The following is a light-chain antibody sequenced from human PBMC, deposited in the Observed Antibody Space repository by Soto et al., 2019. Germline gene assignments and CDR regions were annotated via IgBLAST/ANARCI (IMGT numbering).Light chain of an antibody. CDR2: KAS. Sequence: DIQMTQSPSTLSASVGGRVTITCRASQSISSRLAWYQQKPGKAPQVLIYKASSLQSGVPSRFSGSGSGTEFTLTISSLQPDDFATYYCQQYNSYSTWTFGQGTKVDIK. J-gene: IGKJ1*01. V-gene: IGKV1-5*03. CDR3: QQYNSYSTWT. CDR1: QSISSR.